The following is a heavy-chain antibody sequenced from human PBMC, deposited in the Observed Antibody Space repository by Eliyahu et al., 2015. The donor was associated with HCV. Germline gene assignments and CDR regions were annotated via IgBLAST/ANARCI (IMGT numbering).Heavy chain of an antibody. J-gene: IGHJ4*02. D-gene: IGHD3/OR15-3a*01. Sequence: EVQLEESGGGLVKPGGSLRLSCAASGFIFSSYNMNWVRQAPGKGLGWVSSISSSSTYIYYADSVQGRFTISRDNAKKSLYLEMNSLRADDTALYYCARAGLEQKTYDFWGQGTLVTVSS. CDR2: ISSSSTYI. V-gene: IGHV3-21*01. CDR1: GFIFSSYN. CDR3: ARAGLEQKTYDF.